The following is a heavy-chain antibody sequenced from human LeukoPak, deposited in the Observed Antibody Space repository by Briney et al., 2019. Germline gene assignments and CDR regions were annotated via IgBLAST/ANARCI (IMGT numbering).Heavy chain of an antibody. V-gene: IGHV1-69*01. J-gene: IGHJ4*02. D-gene: IGHD3-3*01. Sequence: SSVKVSCKASGGTFSSYAISWVRQAPGQGLEWMGGIIPIFGTANYAQKFQGRVTITADESTSTAYMELSSLRSEDTAVYYCARDPPGTIFGVVDGDYWGQGTLVTVSS. CDR3: ARDPPGTIFGVVDGDY. CDR1: GGTFSSYA. CDR2: IIPIFGTA.